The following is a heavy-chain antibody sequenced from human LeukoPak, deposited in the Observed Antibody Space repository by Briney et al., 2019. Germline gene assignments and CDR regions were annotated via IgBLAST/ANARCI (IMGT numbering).Heavy chain of an antibody. CDR1: GYTFDSYD. CDR2: ISTNNGNT. CDR3: ARGGYSTGYH. Sequence: GASVKVSCKASGYTFDSYDISWVRQAPGQGLEWMGWISTNNGNTNYAQKIRGRVTLTTDTSTSTAYMELRSLRSDDTAVYYCARGGYSTGYHWSQGTLVTVSS. J-gene: IGHJ4*02. V-gene: IGHV1-18*04. D-gene: IGHD2-8*02.